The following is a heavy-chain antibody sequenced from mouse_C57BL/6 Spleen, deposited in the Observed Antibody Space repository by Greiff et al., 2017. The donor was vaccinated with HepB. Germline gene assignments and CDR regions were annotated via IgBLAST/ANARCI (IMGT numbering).Heavy chain of an antibody. D-gene: IGHD2-2*01. CDR1: GYAFTNYL. CDR2: INPGSGGT. J-gene: IGHJ3*01. Sequence: VMLVESGAELVRPGTSVKVSCKASGYAFTNYLIEWVKQRPGQGLEWIGVINPGSGGTNYNEKFKGKATLTADKSSSTAYMQLSSLTSEDSAVYFCARAGYRFAYWGQGTLVTVSA. V-gene: IGHV1-54*01. CDR3: ARAGYRFAY.